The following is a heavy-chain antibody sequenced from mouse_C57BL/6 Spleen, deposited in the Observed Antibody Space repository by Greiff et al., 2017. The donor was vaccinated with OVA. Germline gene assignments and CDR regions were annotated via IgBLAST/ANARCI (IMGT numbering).Heavy chain of an antibody. D-gene: IGHD2-3*01. CDR1: GYTFTDYY. J-gene: IGHJ2*01. CDR3: ARSRDGGYDYFDY. CDR2: INPNNGGT. V-gene: IGHV1-26*01. Sequence: EVQLQQSGPELVKPGASVKISCKASGYTFTDYYMNWVKQSHGKSLEWIGDINPNNGGTSYNQKFKGKATLTVDKSSSTAYMELRSLTSEDSAVYYCARSRDGGYDYFDYWGQGTTLTVSS.